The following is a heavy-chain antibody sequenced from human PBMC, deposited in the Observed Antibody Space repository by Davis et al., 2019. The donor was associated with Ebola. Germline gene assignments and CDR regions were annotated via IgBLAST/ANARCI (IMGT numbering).Heavy chain of an antibody. CDR3: TTQGNIVATEHDY. V-gene: IGHV3-73*01. Sequence: GESLKIPCAASGFTFSGSSMHWVRQASGKGLEWVGHIISKAKRYATEYGALVKGRFTISIDDSKNTAYLQMNSLKTEDTAVYYCTTQGNIVATEHDYWGQGTLVTVSS. CDR1: GFTFSGSS. J-gene: IGHJ4*02. D-gene: IGHD5-12*01. CDR2: IISKAKRYAT.